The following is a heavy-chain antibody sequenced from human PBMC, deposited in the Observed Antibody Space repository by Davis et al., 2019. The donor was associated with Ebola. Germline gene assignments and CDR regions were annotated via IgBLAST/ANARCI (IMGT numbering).Heavy chain of an antibody. J-gene: IGHJ4*02. Sequence: FTFSRDNAKNTLYLHMSSLRAEDTGVYYCARVPLCTVSNTGFDYWGQGTLVTVSS. CDR3: ARVPLCTVSNTGFDY. V-gene: IGHV3-74*01. D-gene: IGHD4-11*01.